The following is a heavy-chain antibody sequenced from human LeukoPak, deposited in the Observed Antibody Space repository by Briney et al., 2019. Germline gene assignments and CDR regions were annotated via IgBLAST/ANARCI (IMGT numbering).Heavy chain of an antibody. J-gene: IGHJ5*02. V-gene: IGHV4-39*01. Sequence: SETLSLTCTVSGGSISSSSYYWGWIRQPPGKGPEWIGSIYYSGSTYYNPSLKSRVTISVDTSKNQFSLKLSSVTAADTAVYYCARQKVRGRFDPWGQGTLVTVSS. D-gene: IGHD3-10*01. CDR2: IYYSGST. CDR1: GGSISSSSYY. CDR3: ARQKVRGRFDP.